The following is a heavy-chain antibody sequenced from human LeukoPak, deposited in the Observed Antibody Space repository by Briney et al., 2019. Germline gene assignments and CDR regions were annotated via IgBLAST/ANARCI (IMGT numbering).Heavy chain of an antibody. J-gene: IGHJ4*02. V-gene: IGHV3-23*01. CDR2: ISGSGGST. CDR1: GFTFSSYA. D-gene: IGHD3-10*01. Sequence: GGSLRLSCAASGFTFSSYAMSWVRQAPGKRLEWVSAISGSGGSTYYADSVKGRFTISRDNSKNTLYLQMNSLRAEDTAVYYCAKGGGYGSGSYYIPIYWGQGTLVTVSS. CDR3: AKGGGYGSGSYYIPIY.